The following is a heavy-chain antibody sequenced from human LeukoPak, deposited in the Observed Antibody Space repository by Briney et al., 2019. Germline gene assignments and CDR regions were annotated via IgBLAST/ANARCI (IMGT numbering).Heavy chain of an antibody. D-gene: IGHD3-3*01. CDR3: AHSRLKSQYDFWSGYYPFFDP. Sequence: SGPTLVNPTQTLTLTCTFSGFSLSTSGMCVSWVRQPPGNALEWLALIDWDDDKYYSTSLKTRLTISKDTSKNQVVLTMTNMDPVDTATYYCAHSRLKSQYDFWSGYYPFFDPWGQGTLVTVSS. CDR2: IDWDDDK. J-gene: IGHJ5*02. V-gene: IGHV2-70*12. CDR1: GFSLSTSGMC.